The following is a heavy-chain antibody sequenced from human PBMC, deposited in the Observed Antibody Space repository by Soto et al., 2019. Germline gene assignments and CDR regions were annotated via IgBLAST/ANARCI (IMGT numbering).Heavy chain of an antibody. J-gene: IGHJ3*02. CDR2: LTPSGGET. CDR3: AHPRGYGVFDAYDI. CDR1: GFTFSTYA. V-gene: IGHV3-23*01. Sequence: PGGSLRLSCVASGFTFSTYAMSWVRQAPGKGLEWVSALTPSGGETYYADSVKGRFTISRDNSMNALYLQMTSLRIEDTAVYCCAHPRGYGVFDAYDIWGQGTMVTVSS. D-gene: IGHD4-17*01.